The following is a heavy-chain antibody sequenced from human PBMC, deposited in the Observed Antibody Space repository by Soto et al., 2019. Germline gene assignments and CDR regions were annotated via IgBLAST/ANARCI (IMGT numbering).Heavy chain of an antibody. D-gene: IGHD2-2*01. Sequence: SETLSLTCAVSGGPISSRTYSWGWIRQPPGKRLEWIGYIHDSGITDYNPSLKSRATISIDTFRNQISLNLHSVTAADTAVYYCAREYAFSSDYWGQGTVVTVSS. CDR3: AREYAFSSDY. V-gene: IGHV4-61*01. J-gene: IGHJ4*02. CDR1: GGPISSRTYS. CDR2: IHDSGIT.